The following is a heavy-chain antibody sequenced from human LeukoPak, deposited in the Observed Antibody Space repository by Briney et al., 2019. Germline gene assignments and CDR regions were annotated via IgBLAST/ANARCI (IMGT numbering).Heavy chain of an antibody. V-gene: IGHV4-59*12. J-gene: IGHJ5*02. Sequence: SEALSLTCTVSGGSISSYYWSWIRQPPGKGLEWIGYIYYSGSTNYNPFLKSRVTISVDTSKNQFSLKLSSVTAADTAVYYCARDRGIVVVITGGDRDNWFDPWGQGTLVTVSS. D-gene: IGHD3-22*01. CDR3: ARDRGIVVVITGGDRDNWFDP. CDR2: IYYSGST. CDR1: GGSISSYY.